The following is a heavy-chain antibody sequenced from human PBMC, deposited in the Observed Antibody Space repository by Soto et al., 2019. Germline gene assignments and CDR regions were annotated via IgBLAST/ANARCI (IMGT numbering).Heavy chain of an antibody. Sequence: PGGSLRLSCAASVFTFSHALMSWVRQAPGKGLEWVGRIKSQTDGGTADYAAPVKGRFTISRDDSKNTLYLQMNSLKTEDTAVYYCTAVAGYCSGPRCAAWGQGTTVTVSS. J-gene: IGHJ6*02. CDR1: VFTFSHAL. CDR2: IKSQTDGGTA. CDR3: TAVAGYCSGPRCAA. V-gene: IGHV3-15*01. D-gene: IGHD2-15*01.